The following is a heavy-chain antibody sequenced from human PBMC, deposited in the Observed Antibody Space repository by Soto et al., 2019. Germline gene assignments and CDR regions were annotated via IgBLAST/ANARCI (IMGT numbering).Heavy chain of an antibody. J-gene: IGHJ3*02. D-gene: IGHD1-26*01. Sequence: ESGGGVVQPGRSLRLSCAASGFTFSSYGMHWVRQAPGKGLEWVAVIWYDGSNKYYADSVKGRFTISRDNSKNTLYLQMNSLRAEDTAVYYCARDPWELLAFDIWGQGTMVTVSS. CDR2: IWYDGSNK. V-gene: IGHV3-33*01. CDR3: ARDPWELLAFDI. CDR1: GFTFSSYG.